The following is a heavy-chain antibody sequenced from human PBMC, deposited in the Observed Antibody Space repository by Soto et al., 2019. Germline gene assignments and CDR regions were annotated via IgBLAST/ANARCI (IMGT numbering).Heavy chain of an antibody. D-gene: IGHD3-16*01. Sequence: PSETLSITCAVYGGSFSGYYWSWIRQPPGKGLEWIGEINHSGSTNYNPSLKSRVTISVDTSKNQFSLKLSSVTAADTAVYYCARARNMITFGGVKDWGQGTLVTVS. J-gene: IGHJ4*02. V-gene: IGHV4-34*01. CDR1: GGSFSGYY. CDR3: ARARNMITFGGVKD. CDR2: INHSGST.